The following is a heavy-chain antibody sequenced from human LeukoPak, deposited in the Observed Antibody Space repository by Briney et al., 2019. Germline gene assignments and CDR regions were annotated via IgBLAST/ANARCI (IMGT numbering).Heavy chain of an antibody. J-gene: IGHJ3*02. CDR3: AKKKGGELELHGIPARKPYDAFDI. Sequence: GGSLRLSCAASGFTFSSYAMSWVRQAPGKGLEWVSAISGSGGSTYYADSVKGRFTISRDNSKNTLYLQMNGLRAEDTAVYYCAKKKGGELELHGIPARKPYDAFDIWGQGTMVTVSS. V-gene: IGHV3-23*01. D-gene: IGHD1-7*01. CDR1: GFTFSSYA. CDR2: ISGSGGST.